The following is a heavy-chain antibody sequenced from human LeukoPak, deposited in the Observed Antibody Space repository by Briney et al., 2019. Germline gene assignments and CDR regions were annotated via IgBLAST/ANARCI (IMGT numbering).Heavy chain of an antibody. CDR3: ARRRRIAAAGPPDY. Sequence: PSETLSLTCAVSGGSISSSNWWSWVRQPPGKGLEWIGEIYHSGSTNYNPSLKSRVTISVDTSKNQFSLKLSSVTAADTAVYYCARRRRIAAAGPPDYWGQGTLVTVSS. V-gene: IGHV4-4*02. D-gene: IGHD6-13*01. J-gene: IGHJ4*02. CDR2: IYHSGST. CDR1: GGSISSSNW.